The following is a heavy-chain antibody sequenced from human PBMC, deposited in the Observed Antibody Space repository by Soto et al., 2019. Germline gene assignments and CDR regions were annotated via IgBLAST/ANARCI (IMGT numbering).Heavy chain of an antibody. CDR2: INHSGST. D-gene: IGHD3-22*01. Sequence: PSETLSLTCAVYGGSFSCYYWSWIRQPPGKGLEWIGEINHSGSTNYNPSLKSRVTISVDTSKNQFSLKLSSVTAADTAVYYCARGLDSSGYFVVNWFDPWGQGTLVTVSS. J-gene: IGHJ5*02. CDR1: GGSFSCYY. CDR3: ARGLDSSGYFVVNWFDP. V-gene: IGHV4-34*01.